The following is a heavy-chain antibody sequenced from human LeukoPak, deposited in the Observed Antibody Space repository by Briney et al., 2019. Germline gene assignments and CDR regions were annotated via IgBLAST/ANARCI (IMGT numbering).Heavy chain of an antibody. J-gene: IGHJ5*02. CDR2: IYTSGST. CDR3: ARYGGKGPHNWFDP. CDR1: GGSISSYY. Sequence: PSETLSLTCTVSGGSISSYYWSWIRQPAGKGLEWIGRIYTSGSTNYNPSLKSRVTMSVDTSKNQFSLKLSSVTAADTAVYYCARYGGKGPHNWFDPWGQGTLVTVSS. D-gene: IGHD3-16*01. V-gene: IGHV4-4*07.